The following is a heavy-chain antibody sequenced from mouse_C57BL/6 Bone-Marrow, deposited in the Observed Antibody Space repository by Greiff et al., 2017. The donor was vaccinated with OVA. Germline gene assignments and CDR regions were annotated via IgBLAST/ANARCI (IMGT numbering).Heavy chain of an antibody. Sequence: VQLQQSGAELAKPGASVKLSCKASGYTFTSYWMHWVKQRPGQGLEWIGYINPSSGYTKYNQKFKDKATLTVDTSSSTAYMELHSLTSEDSAVYFCARSYYYGSSSRCYWYFDVWGTGTTVTVSS. CDR1: GYTFTSYW. D-gene: IGHD1-1*01. J-gene: IGHJ1*03. V-gene: IGHV1-7*01. CDR2: INPSSGYT. CDR3: ARSYYYGSSSRCYWYFDV.